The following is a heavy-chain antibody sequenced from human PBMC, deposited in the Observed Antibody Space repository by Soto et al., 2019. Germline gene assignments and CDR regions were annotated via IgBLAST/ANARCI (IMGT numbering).Heavy chain of an antibody. V-gene: IGHV3-13*01. CDR2: IGTAGDT. Sequence: PGGSLRLSCAASGFTFSSYDMHWVRQATGKGLEWVSAIGTAGDTYYPGSVKGRFTISRENAKNSLYLQMNSLRAEDTAVYYCARAASYDFWSGHGKAFDYWGRGTLVTVSS. CDR3: ARAASYDFWSGHGKAFDY. CDR1: GFTFSSYD. D-gene: IGHD3-3*01. J-gene: IGHJ4*02.